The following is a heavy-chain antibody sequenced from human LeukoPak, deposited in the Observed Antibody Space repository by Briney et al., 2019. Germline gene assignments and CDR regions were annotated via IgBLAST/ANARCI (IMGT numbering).Heavy chain of an antibody. D-gene: IGHD3-10*01. CDR1: GFTVSSND. Sequence: GSLRLSCAASGFTVSSNDMSWVRQAPGKGLEWVSVIYSGGSTYYADSVKGRFTISRDNSKNTLYLQMNSLRAEDTAVYYCAKDQSPYYFGSGSYSFDYWGQGTLVTVSS. J-gene: IGHJ4*02. CDR2: IYSGGST. V-gene: IGHV3-53*01. CDR3: AKDQSPYYFGSGSYSFDY.